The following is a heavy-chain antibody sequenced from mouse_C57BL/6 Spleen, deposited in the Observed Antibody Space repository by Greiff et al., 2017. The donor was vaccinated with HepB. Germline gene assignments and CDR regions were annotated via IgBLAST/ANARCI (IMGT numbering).Heavy chain of an antibody. CDR2: ISDGGSYT. J-gene: IGHJ2*01. CDR3: ARDLDFDY. CDR1: GFTFSSYA. Sequence: VKLMESGGGLVKPGGSLKLSCAASGFTFSSYAMSWVRQTPEKRLEWVATISDGGSYTYYPDNVKGRFTISRDNAKNNLYLQMSHLKSEDTAMYYCARDLDFDYWGQGTTLTVSS. V-gene: IGHV5-4*01.